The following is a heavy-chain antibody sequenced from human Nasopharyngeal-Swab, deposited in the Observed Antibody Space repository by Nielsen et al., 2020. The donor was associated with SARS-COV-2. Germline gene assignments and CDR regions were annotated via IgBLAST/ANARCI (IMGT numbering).Heavy chain of an antibody. V-gene: IGHV4-34*01. CDR2: INHSGST. J-gene: IGHJ4*02. CDR3: ARGRDIVVVPAAGVAFDY. D-gene: IGHD2-2*01. Sequence: WIRQPPGKGLKWIGEINHSGSTNYNPSLKSRVTISVDTSKNQFSLKLSSVTAADTAVYYCARGRDIVVVPAAGVAFDYWGQGTLVTVSS.